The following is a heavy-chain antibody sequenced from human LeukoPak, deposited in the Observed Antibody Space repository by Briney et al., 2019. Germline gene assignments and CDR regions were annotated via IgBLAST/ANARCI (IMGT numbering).Heavy chain of an antibody. V-gene: IGHV3-21*01. J-gene: IGHJ5*02. CDR1: GFTFSSYA. Sequence: GGSLRLSCAASGFTFSSYAMSWVRQAPGKGLEWVSSISSSSRYTFYADSVKGRFTISRDNAKNSLYLQIHSLRAEDTAVYYCVPLLHGSGNYPMFSWGQGTLVTVSS. D-gene: IGHD3-10*01. CDR3: VPLLHGSGNYPMFS. CDR2: ISSSSRYT.